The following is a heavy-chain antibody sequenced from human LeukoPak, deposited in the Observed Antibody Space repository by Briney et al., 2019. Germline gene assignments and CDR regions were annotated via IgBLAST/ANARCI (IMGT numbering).Heavy chain of an antibody. CDR2: ISSSSSYI. J-gene: IGHJ6*03. CDR1: GFTFSSYS. V-gene: IGHV3-21*01. D-gene: IGHD6-19*01. Sequence: GGSLRLSCAASGFTFSSYSMNWVRQGPGKGLEWVSFISSSSSYIYYADSVKGRFTISRDNARTSLYLQMNSLRADDTAVYYCARERGMYSSDYMDVWGKGTTVTVSS. CDR3: ARERGMYSSDYMDV.